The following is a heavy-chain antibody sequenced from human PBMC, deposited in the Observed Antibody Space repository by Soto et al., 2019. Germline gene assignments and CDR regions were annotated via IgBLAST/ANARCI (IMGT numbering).Heavy chain of an antibody. J-gene: IGHJ4*02. Sequence: QLQLQESGSGLVKPSQTLSLTCAVSGGSISSGGYSWSWIRQPPGKGLAWIGYIYHSGSTYYNPSHMSLVTISVDGSKHQFSLKRSAVTAAETAVYYGARGGGGNRKPLDYWGQGTLVTVAS. CDR2: IYHSGST. CDR3: ARGGGGNRKPLDY. CDR1: GGSISSGGYS. V-gene: IGHV4-30-2*01. D-gene: IGHD1-26*01.